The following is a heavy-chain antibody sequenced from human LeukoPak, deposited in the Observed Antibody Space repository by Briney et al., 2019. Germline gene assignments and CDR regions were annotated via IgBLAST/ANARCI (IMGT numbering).Heavy chain of an antibody. J-gene: IGHJ5*02. V-gene: IGHV1-46*01. CDR1: GYTFTSYY. CDR2: INPSGGST. D-gene: IGHD6-19*01. Sequence: ASVKVSCKASGYTFTSYYMRWVRQAPGQGLEWMGIINPSGGSTSYAQKFQGRVTITRDMSTSTAYMELSSLRSEDTAVYYCAAERPVAGTRSGWFDPWGQGTLVTVSS. CDR3: AAERPVAGTRSGWFDP.